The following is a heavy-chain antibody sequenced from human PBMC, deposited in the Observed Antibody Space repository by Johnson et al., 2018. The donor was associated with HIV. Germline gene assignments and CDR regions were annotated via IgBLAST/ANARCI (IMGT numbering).Heavy chain of an antibody. CDR1: GFTFSDYY. J-gene: IGHJ3*02. CDR3: AIGRGEFPRHAFDI. D-gene: IGHD3-10*01. Sequence: EVQLVESGGGLVQPGGSLRLSCAASGFTFSDYYMNWIRQAPGKGLEWVSAISGSGGSTYYADSVKGRFTISRDNSKNTLYLQMNSLRAEDTAVYYCAIGRGEFPRHAFDIWGQGTMVTVSS. V-gene: IGHV3-23*04. CDR2: ISGSGGST.